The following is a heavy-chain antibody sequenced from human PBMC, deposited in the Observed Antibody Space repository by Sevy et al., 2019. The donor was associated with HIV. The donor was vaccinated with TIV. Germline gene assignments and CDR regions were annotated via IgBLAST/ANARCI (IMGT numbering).Heavy chain of an antibody. V-gene: IGHV4-30-2*06. CDR1: GVSISSGAYS. D-gene: IGHD4-17*01. Sequence: SETVSLTCAVSGVSISSGAYSWNWIRQSPGKGLEWIGYIYHTGTTYYNPSLKSRITISLDRSKNQFSLRLSSVTAADTAVYFCARDGGTMTTPGSFDICDQGTMVTFSS. J-gene: IGHJ3*02. CDR3: ARDGGTMTTPGSFDI. CDR2: IYHTGTT.